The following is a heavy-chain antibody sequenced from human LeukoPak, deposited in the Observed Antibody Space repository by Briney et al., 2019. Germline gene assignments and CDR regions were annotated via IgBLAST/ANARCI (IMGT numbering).Heavy chain of an antibody. CDR1: GGSFSGYY. CDR2: INHSGST. CDR3: ARSDSSGYYYDY. V-gene: IGHV4-34*01. J-gene: IGHJ4*02. D-gene: IGHD3-22*01. Sequence: PSETLSLTCAVYGGSFSGYYWSWIRQPPGKGLEWIGEINHSGSTNYNPSLKSRVTISVDTSKNQFPLKLSSVTAADTAVYYCARSDSSGYYYDYWGQGTLVTVSS.